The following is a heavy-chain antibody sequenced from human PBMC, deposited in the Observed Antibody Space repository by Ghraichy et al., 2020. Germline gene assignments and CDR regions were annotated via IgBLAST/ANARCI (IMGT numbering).Heavy chain of an antibody. CDR2: IYYSGST. Sequence: SQTLSLTCTVSGGSISSSSYYWGWIRQPPGKGLEWIGSIYYSGSTYYNPSLKSRVTISVDTSKNQFSLKLSSVTAADTAVYYCPRHSYDYVWGSYRYREPWYYFDYWGQGTLVTVSS. J-gene: IGHJ4*02. CDR3: PRHSYDYVWGSYRYREPWYYFDY. V-gene: IGHV4-39*01. D-gene: IGHD3-16*02. CDR1: GGSISSSSYY.